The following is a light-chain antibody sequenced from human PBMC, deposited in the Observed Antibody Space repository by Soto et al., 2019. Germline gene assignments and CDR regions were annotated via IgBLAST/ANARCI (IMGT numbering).Light chain of an antibody. Sequence: EIVMTQSPATLSVSPGERVTLSCRASQSVSRFLAWYQQKPGQAPRLLIYAVSDRATGIPDRFSGSGSGTDFTLTISRLEPEDFAVYYCQQYVGSSRTFGQGTKVEIK. V-gene: IGKV3-20*01. CDR3: QQYVGSSRT. J-gene: IGKJ1*01. CDR1: QSVSRF. CDR2: AVS.